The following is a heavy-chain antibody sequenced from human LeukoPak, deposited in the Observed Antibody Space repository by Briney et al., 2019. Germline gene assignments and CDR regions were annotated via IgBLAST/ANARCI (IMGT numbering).Heavy chain of an antibody. J-gene: IGHJ4*02. CDR2: IHPNNGGV. V-gene: IGHV3-9*01. CDR3: VKDAPNGSVDF. CDR1: GFTFERYV. Sequence: GGSLRLSCVTSGFTFERYVMHWMRLAPGKGLECVSSIHPNNGGVGYAASVKGRFAISRDNARNSLYLEMTSLRPEDTAVYYCVKDAPNGSVDFWGRGTLVTVSS. D-gene: IGHD2-8*01.